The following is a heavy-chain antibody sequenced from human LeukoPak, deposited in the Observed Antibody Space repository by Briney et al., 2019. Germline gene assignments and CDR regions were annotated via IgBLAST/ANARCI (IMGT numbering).Heavy chain of an antibody. D-gene: IGHD6-25*01. J-gene: IGHJ3*01. V-gene: IGHV3-66*01. Sequence: GGSLRLSCAASEFSVGSNYMTWVRQAPGKRLEWVSLIYSGGSTYYADSVKGRFTISRDNSKNTLYLQMNSLRAEDTAVYYCARDLRYSSDWDSVHAFDLWGQGTMVTVSS. CDR1: EFSVGSNY. CDR2: IYSGGST. CDR3: ARDLRYSSDWDSVHAFDL.